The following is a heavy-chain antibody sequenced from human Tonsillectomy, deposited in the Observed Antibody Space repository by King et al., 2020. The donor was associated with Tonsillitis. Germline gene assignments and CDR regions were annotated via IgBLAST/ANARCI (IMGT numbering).Heavy chain of an antibody. V-gene: IGHV1-18*04. CDR2: ISTYNGNT. CDR3: ARDPLAVAGSGGFDI. J-gene: IGHJ3*02. Sequence: QVQLVESGAEVRKPGASVKVSCKASGYTFTNYGVTWVRQAPGQGLEWMGWISTYNGNTNYAQKLKGRVTMTTDISTSTAYMELRSLRSDDTAVYYCARDPLAVAGSGGFDIWGQGTMVTVSS. D-gene: IGHD6-13*01. CDR1: GYTFTNYG.